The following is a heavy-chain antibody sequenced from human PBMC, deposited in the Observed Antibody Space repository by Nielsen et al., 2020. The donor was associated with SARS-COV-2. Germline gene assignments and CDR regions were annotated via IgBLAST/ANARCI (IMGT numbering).Heavy chain of an antibody. V-gene: IGHV3-7*01. CDR2: IKQDGSEK. J-gene: IGHJ4*02. CDR3: ARDRRSSWFHY. CDR1: GFTFSSYW. Sequence: GESLKISCAASGFTFSSYWMSWVRQAPGKGLEWVANIKQDGSEKYYVDSVKGRFTISRDNAKNSLYLQMNSLRAEDTAVYYCARDRRSSWFHYWGQGTLVTVSS. D-gene: IGHD6-13*01.